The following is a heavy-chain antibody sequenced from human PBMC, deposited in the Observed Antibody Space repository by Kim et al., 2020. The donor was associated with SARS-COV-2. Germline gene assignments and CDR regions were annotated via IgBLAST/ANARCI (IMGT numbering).Heavy chain of an antibody. J-gene: IGHJ4*02. CDR2: IYYSGST. Sequence: SETLSLTCTVSGGSISSSSYYWGWIRQPPGKGLEWIGSIYYSGSTYYNPSLKSRVTISVDTSKNQFSLKLSSVTAADTAVYCCARRVVAATGTLGVFDYCGQGSLVTVSS. CDR3: ARRVVAATGTLGVFDY. V-gene: IGHV4-39*01. CDR1: GGSISSSSYY. D-gene: IGHD6-13*01.